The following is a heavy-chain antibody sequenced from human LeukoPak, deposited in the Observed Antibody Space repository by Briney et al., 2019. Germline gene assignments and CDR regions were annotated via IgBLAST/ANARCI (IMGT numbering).Heavy chain of an antibody. D-gene: IGHD2-8*01. CDR3: ARGPERTGVGTRYYYDMDV. CDR2: ISYDGSSK. J-gene: IGHJ6*02. CDR1: GFTFSSYA. V-gene: IGHV3-30-3*01. Sequence: GGSLRLSCAASGFTFSSYAMHWVRQAPGKGLEWVAVISYDGSSKYYADSVKGRFTISRDNSKNTLYLQMNSLRAEDTAVYYCARGPERTGVGTRYYYDMDVWGQGTTVTVSS.